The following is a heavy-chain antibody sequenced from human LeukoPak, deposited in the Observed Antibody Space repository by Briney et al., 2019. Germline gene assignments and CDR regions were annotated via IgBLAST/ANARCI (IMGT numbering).Heavy chain of an antibody. V-gene: IGHV1-69*04. CDR3: ASYDISGYYTDY. D-gene: IGHD3-22*01. Sequence: SVKASSKASGGTFSSYAISWVRRAPGPGLEWMGRIIPILGIANHAQKFQGRVTITADKSTSAAYMELSSLRSEDTAVYYSASYDISGYYTDYWGQGTLVTVSS. CDR2: IIPILGIA. J-gene: IGHJ4*02. CDR1: GGTFSSYA.